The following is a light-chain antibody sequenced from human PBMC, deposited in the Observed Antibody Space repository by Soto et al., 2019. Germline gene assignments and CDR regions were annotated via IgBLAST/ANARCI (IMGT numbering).Light chain of an antibody. Sequence: VALGGRVIVNKKASQSVSGWLAWYQQKPGEAPKLLIYDAPALPRSVPHRFSGSGSGTDYTLTVYSLELEYGATCYCDMYNYEAHSFGGGTKVDIK. CDR3: DMYNYEAHS. J-gene: IGKJ4*01. CDR1: QSVSGW. V-gene: IGKV1-5*01. CDR2: DAP.